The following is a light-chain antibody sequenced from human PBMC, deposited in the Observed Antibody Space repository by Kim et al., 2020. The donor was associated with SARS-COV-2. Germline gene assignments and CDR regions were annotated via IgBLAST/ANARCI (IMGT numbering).Light chain of an antibody. CDR2: GAS. CDR3: QQCYITPYT. V-gene: IGKV1-39*01. J-gene: IGKJ2*01. Sequence: DIKMTQSPSSLSASIGDRVTITCRASQYISSCLNWYQQKPGKAPRVLIYGASSLQGGVPSRFSGSGSGTDFTLTISSLQAEDFSTYFCQQCYITPYTFGQGTKLEI. CDR1: QYISSC.